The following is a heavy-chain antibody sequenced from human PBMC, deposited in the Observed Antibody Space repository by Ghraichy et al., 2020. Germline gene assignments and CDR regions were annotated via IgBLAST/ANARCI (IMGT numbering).Heavy chain of an antibody. Sequence: GGSLRLSCAASGFTFRNYAMTWVRQAPGKGLEWVSDISAGGTTHYVDSVKGRFTMSRDNSRNTVYLQMNSLRVEDTAVYYCAKSRYSSSWTGDYWGQGTLVTVSS. CDR3: AKSRYSSSWTGDY. D-gene: IGHD6-13*01. CDR1: GFTFRNYA. J-gene: IGHJ4*02. V-gene: IGHV3-23*01. CDR2: ISAGGTT.